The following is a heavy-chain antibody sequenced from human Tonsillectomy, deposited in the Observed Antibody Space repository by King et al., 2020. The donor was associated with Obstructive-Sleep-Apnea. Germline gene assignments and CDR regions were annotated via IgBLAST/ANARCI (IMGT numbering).Heavy chain of an antibody. CDR2: IFSNDEK. CDR1: GFSLTNPRLG. D-gene: IGHD1-14*01. V-gene: IGHV2-26*01. CDR3: AREIVGNDKHYYGMDF. J-gene: IGHJ6*02. Sequence: TLKESGPVLVKPTETLTLTCTVSGFSLTNPRLGVSWIRQPPGKALEWLAHIFSNDEKSYSTSVKSRLTISKDTSKSQVVLTLTDVDPKDTGTYYCAREIVGNDKHYYGMDFWGQGTSVTVS.